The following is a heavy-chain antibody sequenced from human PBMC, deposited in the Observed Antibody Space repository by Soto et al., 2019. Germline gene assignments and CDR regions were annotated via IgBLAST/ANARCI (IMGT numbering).Heavy chain of an antibody. V-gene: IGHV3-48*02. J-gene: IGHJ4*02. D-gene: IGHD6-19*01. Sequence: PGGSLRLSCAASGFTFSSYSMNWVRQAPGKGLEWVSYISSSSSTIYYADSVKGRFTISRDNAKNSLYLQMNSLRDEDTAVYYCSRLPGYSTGWTPFDFWGQGTQVTVSS. CDR1: GFTFSSYS. CDR2: ISSSSSTI. CDR3: SRLPGYSTGWTPFDF.